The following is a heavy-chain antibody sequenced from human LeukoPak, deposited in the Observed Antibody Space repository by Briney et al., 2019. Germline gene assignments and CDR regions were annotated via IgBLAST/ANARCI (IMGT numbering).Heavy chain of an antibody. V-gene: IGHV3-7*01. CDR1: GLTFKTSW. D-gene: IGHD5-12*01. J-gene: IGHJ3*01. Sequence: QSGGSLRLSCVASGLTFKTSWMTWVRQAPGKGLEGVANIKEDGSVKNHVASVRGRFTISRDNARDSLYLELSSLRVEDTAVYYCARDSGYNALDVWGQGTMVTVSS. CDR2: IKEDGSVK. CDR3: ARDSGYNALDV.